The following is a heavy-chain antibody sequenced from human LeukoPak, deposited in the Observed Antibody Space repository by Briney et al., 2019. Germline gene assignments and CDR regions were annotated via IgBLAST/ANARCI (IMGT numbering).Heavy chain of an antibody. CDR2: ISGSGGST. J-gene: IGHJ3*02. D-gene: IGHD2-8*01. CDR3: AKDCTNGVCYALDI. Sequence: GGSLRLSCAASGFTFSNYGMSWVRQAPGKGLEWVPAISGSGGSTYYADSVKGRFPISRDNSKNTLYLQMNSLRAEDTAVYYCAKDCTNGVCYALDIWGQGTMVTVSS. V-gene: IGHV3-23*01. CDR1: GFTFSNYG.